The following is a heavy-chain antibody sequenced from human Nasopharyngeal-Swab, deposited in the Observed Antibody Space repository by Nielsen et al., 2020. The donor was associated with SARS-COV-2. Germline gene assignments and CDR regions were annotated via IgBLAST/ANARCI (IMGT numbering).Heavy chain of an antibody. CDR2: IYSGGST. J-gene: IGHJ3*02. D-gene: IGHD3-22*01. CDR3: AKDPWYYYDSSGYYGHAFDI. Sequence: GESLKISCAASGFTVSSNYMSWVRQAPGKGLEWVSVIYSGGSTYYADSVKGRFTISRDNSKNTLYLQMNSLRAEDTAVYYCAKDPWYYYDSSGYYGHAFDIWGQGTMVTVSS. CDR1: GFTVSSNY. V-gene: IGHV3-53*01.